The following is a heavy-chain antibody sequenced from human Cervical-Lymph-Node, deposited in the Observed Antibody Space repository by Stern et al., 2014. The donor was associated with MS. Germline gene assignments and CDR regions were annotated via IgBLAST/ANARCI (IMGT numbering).Heavy chain of an antibody. V-gene: IGHV3-30*18. J-gene: IGHJ5*02. D-gene: IGHD1-20*01. CDR2: ISADGTLK. CDR3: AKGDNWRRLNP. Sequence: QLVQSGGGVVQPGRSLRLSCAASGFTFTAYGMNWVLQAPGKGLEWVAVISADGTLKFYGDSVKGRFTISRDNSKNTLFLQMNSLRAEDTAVYYCAKGDNWRRLNPWGQGTLVTVSS. CDR1: GFTFTAYG.